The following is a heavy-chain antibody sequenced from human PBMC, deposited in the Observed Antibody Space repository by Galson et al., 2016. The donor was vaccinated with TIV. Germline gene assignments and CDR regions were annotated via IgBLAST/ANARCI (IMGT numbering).Heavy chain of an antibody. J-gene: IGHJ4*01. V-gene: IGHV1-3*01. Sequence: SVKVSCKASGYTFENYAIQWVRQAPGQRLEWMAWINVGNGDTKYSQKFQGTVTVTSDTSASTAYMKLSSLRSEATAVYYCARSDAISGYYYHFDYWGHGTLVTVSS. D-gene: IGHD3-22*01. CDR1: GYTFENYA. CDR2: INVGNGDT. CDR3: ARSDAISGYYYHFDY.